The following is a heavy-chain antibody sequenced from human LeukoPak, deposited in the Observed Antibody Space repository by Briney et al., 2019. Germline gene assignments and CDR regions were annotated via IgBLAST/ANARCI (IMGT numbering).Heavy chain of an antibody. CDR2: IYHSGST. Sequence: SQTLSLTCTVSGGSISSGGYYWSWIRQPPGKGLEWIGYIYHSGSTYYNPSLKSRVTISVDRSKNQFSLKLSSVTAADTAVYYCARDQGYGDSAFDYWGQGTLVTVSS. CDR1: GGSISSGGYY. V-gene: IGHV4-30-2*01. J-gene: IGHJ4*02. D-gene: IGHD4-17*01. CDR3: ARDQGYGDSAFDY.